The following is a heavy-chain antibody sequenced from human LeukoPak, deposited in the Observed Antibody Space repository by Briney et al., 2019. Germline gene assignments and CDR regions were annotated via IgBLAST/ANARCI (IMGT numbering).Heavy chain of an antibody. V-gene: IGHV4-34*01. Sequence: KPSETLSLTCAVYGGSFSGYYWSWIRQPPGKGLEWIGEINHSGSTNYNPSLKSRVTISVDTSKNQFSLKLSSVTAADTAVYYCARVQRYYDFWSGPYYYYYMDVWGKGTTVTVSS. CDR1: GGSFSGYY. CDR3: ARVQRYYDFWSGPYYYYYMDV. CDR2: INHSGST. D-gene: IGHD3-3*01. J-gene: IGHJ6*03.